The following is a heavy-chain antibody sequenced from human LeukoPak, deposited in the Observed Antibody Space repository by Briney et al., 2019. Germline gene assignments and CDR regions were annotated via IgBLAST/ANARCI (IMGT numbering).Heavy chain of an antibody. J-gene: IGHJ4*02. Sequence: PGGSLRLSCEASGFIFSNYAMSWLRQAPGKGLEWVSTIHDRNYYADSVKGRFTISRDNSRSTLYLQMDSLRAEDTAVYYCAKDQPTDGYNSIWGRRTLVTVSS. CDR1: GFIFSNYA. V-gene: IGHV3-23*01. CDR3: AKDQPTDGYNSI. CDR2: IHDRN. D-gene: IGHD5-24*01.